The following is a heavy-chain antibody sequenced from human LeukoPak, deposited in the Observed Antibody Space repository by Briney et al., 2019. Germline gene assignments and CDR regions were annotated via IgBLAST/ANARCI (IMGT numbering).Heavy chain of an antibody. CDR1: GFTFSSYA. J-gene: IGHJ4*02. V-gene: IGHV3-23*01. Sequence: GGSLRLSCAASGFTFSSYAMGWVRQAPGKGLEWVSDISSSVGSTYYADSVKGRFTISRDNSKNTLYLQMNNLRAEDTAVYYSAKLPDSGSHYYVDSCGQGALVPVSS. CDR2: ISSSVGST. D-gene: IGHD1-26*01. CDR3: AKLPDSGSHYYVDS.